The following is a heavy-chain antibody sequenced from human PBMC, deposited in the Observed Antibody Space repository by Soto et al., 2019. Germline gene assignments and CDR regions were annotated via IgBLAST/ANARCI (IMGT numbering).Heavy chain of an antibody. CDR1: GYTFTSYG. J-gene: IGHJ6*03. Sequence: ASVKVSCKASGYTFTSYGISWVRQAPGQGLEWMGWISAYNGNTNYAQKLQGRVTMTTDTSTSTAYMELRSLRSDDTAVYYCARGEDCSGGSCKKYYMDVWGKGTTVTVSS. CDR2: ISAYNGNT. CDR3: ARGEDCSGGSCKKYYMDV. V-gene: IGHV1-18*01. D-gene: IGHD2-15*01.